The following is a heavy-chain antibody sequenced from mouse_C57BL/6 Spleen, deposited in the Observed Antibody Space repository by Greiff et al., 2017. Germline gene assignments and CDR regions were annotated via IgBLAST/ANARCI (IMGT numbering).Heavy chain of an antibody. D-gene: IGHD2-14*01. CDR2: IYPGDGDT. Sequence: VQLQQSGAELVKPGASVKISCKASGYAFSSYWMNWVKQRPGQGLEWIGQIYPGDGDTNYNGKFKGKATLTADKSSSTAYMQLSSLTSEDSAVYFCASKTIGGFFDYWGQGTTLTVSS. V-gene: IGHV1-80*01. J-gene: IGHJ2*01. CDR1: GYAFSSYW. CDR3: ASKTIGGFFDY.